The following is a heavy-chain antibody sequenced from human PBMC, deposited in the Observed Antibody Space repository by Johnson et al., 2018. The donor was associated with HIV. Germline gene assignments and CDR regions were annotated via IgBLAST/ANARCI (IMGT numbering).Heavy chain of an antibody. CDR2: IRYDGSNK. CDR1: GFTFSSYG. D-gene: IGHD2-21*02. J-gene: IGHJ3*02. V-gene: IGHV3-30*02. CDR3: ATGVVVTAMNDAFDI. Sequence: QVQLVESGGGVVQPGGSLRLSCAASGFTFSSYGMHWVRQAPGKGLEWVAFIRYDGSNKYYADSVKGRFTISRDNSKNPLYLQMNSLRAEDTAVYYCATGVVVTAMNDAFDIWGQGTMVTVSS.